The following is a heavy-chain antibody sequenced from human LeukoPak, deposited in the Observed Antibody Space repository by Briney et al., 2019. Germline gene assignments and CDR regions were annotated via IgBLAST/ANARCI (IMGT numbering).Heavy chain of an antibody. J-gene: IGHJ4*02. CDR1: GGSFSGYY. CDR3: ARGRGSSGWYRHPSFDY. CDR2: INHSGST. V-gene: IGHV4-34*01. D-gene: IGHD6-19*01. Sequence: SETLSLTCAVYGGSFSGYYWSWIRQPPGKGLEWIGEINHSGSTNYNPSLKSRVTISVDTSKNQFSLKPSSVTAADTAVYYCARGRGSSGWYRHPSFDYWGQGTLVTVSS.